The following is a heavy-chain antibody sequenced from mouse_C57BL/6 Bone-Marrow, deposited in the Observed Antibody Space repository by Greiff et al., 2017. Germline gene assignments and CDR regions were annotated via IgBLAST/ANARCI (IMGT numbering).Heavy chain of an antibody. CDR1: GFNIKDDY. D-gene: IGHD1-1*01. J-gene: IGHJ1*03. CDR3: IITTVVPYWYFDV. Sequence: VHVKQSGAELVRPGASVKLSCTASGFNIKDDYMHWVKQRPEQGLEWIGWIDPENGDTEYASKFQGKATITADTSSNTAYLQLSSLTSEDTAVYYCIITTVVPYWYFDVWGTGTTVTVSS. CDR2: IDPENGDT. V-gene: IGHV14-4*01.